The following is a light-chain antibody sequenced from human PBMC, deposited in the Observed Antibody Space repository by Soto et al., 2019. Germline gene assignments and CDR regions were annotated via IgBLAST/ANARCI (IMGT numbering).Light chain of an antibody. Sequence: EIVMTQSPATLSASPGERATLSCRASQSVSSNLAWYQQKPGQAPRLLIHGAFTSATGIPARFSGSGSGTEFTLTISSLQSEDFAVYYCQQYNNWPRTFGQGTKVEIK. CDR2: GAF. V-gene: IGKV3-15*01. CDR1: QSVSSN. CDR3: QQYNNWPRT. J-gene: IGKJ1*01.